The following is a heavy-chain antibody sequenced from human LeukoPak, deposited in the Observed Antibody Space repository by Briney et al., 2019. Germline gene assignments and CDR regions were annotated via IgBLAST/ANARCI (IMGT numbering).Heavy chain of an antibody. CDR3: ARGSGGYNSTFDY. V-gene: IGHV4-34*01. Sequence: SETLSLTCAVYGGSFSGYYWSWIRQPPGKGLEWIGEINHSGSTNYNPSLKSRVTISVDTSKNQFSLKLSSVTAADTAVYYCARGSGGYNSTFDYWGQGTPVTVSS. D-gene: IGHD5-24*01. CDR2: INHSGST. J-gene: IGHJ4*02. CDR1: GGSFSGYY.